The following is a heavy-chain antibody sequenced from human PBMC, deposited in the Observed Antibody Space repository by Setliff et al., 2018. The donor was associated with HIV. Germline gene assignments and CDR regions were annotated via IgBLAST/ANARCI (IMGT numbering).Heavy chain of an antibody. V-gene: IGHV1-69*10. CDR2: IIPVLGLS. J-gene: IGHJ6*02. CDR1: GTTFSTYL. Sequence: GASVKVSCKASGTTFSTYLFTWVRQAPGQGLEWMGGIIPVLGLSYYAQNFQGRVTITADKSTSTAYMELSSLRSEDTAVYYCARDGPSMITDYYYYGMDVWGQGTTVTVS. CDR3: ARDGPSMITDYYYYGMDV. D-gene: IGHD3-22*01.